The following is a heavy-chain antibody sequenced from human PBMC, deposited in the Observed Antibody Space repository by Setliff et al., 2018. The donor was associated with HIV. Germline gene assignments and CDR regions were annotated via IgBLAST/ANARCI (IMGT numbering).Heavy chain of an antibody. CDR1: GFTFSRYS. Sequence: PGGSLRLSCVASGFTFSRYSMSWFRQAPGKGLEWVGLIYTSSDYMHYADSVRGRFTISRDDAKSSLYLHVNSLRAEDTAVYYCARDLKTGIFDSSGYQSVFWGQGTLVTVSS. D-gene: IGHD3-22*01. J-gene: IGHJ4*02. V-gene: IGHV3-21*01. CDR3: ARDLKTGIFDSSGYQSVF. CDR2: IYTSSDYM.